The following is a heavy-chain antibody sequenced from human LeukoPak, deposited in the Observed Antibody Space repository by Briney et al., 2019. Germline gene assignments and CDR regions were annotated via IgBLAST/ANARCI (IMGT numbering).Heavy chain of an antibody. J-gene: IGHJ4*02. CDR1: EFTFSSYS. CDR3: ARTRSSGYWTFDY. V-gene: IGHV3-48*01. CDR2: ITNSGNSK. Sequence: GGSLRLSCAASEFTFSSYSMNWVRQAPGKGLEWVSCITNSGNSKSYADSVKGRFTISRDNTKNSLYLQMNGLRAEDTAVYYCARTRSSGYWTFDYWGQGILVTVSS. D-gene: IGHD3-22*01.